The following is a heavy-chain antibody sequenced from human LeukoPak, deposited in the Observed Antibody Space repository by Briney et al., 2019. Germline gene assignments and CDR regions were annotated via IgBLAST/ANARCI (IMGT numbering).Heavy chain of an antibody. CDR2: IYYSGST. D-gene: IGHD1-7*01. V-gene: IGHV4-59*01. CDR3: ARANNWNSGDFDY. J-gene: IGHJ4*02. CDR1: GGSIRSYY. Sequence: SETLSLTCTVSGGSIRSYYWGWIRQPPGKGLEWIGYIYYSGSTNYNPSLKSRVTISVDTSKNQFSLKLSSVTAADTAVYYCARANNWNSGDFDYWGQGTLVTVSS.